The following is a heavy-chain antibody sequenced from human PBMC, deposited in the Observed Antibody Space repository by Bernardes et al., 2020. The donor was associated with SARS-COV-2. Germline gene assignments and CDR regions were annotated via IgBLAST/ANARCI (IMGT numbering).Heavy chain of an antibody. D-gene: IGHD3-10*01. CDR1: GGSINNYF. J-gene: IGHJ4*02. CDR2: IYSSGST. Sequence: SETLSLTCTVSGGSINNYFWSWIRQPAGKGLEWIGRIYSSGSTNYNPSLKSRVTMSVDTSKNQFSLKLTSLTAADTAVYYCARESDGSGSYLYWGQGTLVTVSS. CDR3: ARESDGSGSYLY. V-gene: IGHV4-4*07.